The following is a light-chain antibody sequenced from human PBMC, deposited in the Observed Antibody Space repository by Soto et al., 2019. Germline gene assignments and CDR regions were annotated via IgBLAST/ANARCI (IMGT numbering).Light chain of an antibody. CDR1: ISDVSDYDY. J-gene: IGLJ2*01. Sequence: QSVLTQPRSVAGSPGQSVTISCTWTISDVSDYDYVSWYQQHPGKAPKLIIYDVYKRSSGVPDRFSGSKSGNTASLTISGLQAEDEADYYCCSYAGSSTSVIFGGGT. CDR2: DVY. CDR3: CSYAGSSTSVI. V-gene: IGLV2-11*01.